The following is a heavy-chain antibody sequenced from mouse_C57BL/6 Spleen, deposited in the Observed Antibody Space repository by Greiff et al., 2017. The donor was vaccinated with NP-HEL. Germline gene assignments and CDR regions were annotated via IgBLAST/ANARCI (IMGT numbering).Heavy chain of an antibody. V-gene: IGHV1-55*01. CDR3: ARSRLFITTVVADYFDY. D-gene: IGHD1-1*01. J-gene: IGHJ2*01. CDR2: IYPGSGSP. Sequence: QVQLQQSGAELVKPGASVKMSCKASGYTFTSYWITWVKQRPGQGLEWIGDIYPGSGSPNYNEKFKSKATLTVDTSSSTAYMQLSSLTSEDSAVYYCARSRLFITTVVADYFDYWGQGTTLTVSS. CDR1: GYTFTSYW.